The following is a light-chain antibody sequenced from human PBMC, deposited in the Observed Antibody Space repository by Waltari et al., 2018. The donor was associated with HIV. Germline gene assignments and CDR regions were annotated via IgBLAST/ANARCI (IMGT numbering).Light chain of an antibody. CDR2: NAS. CDR1: QSVSSD. J-gene: IGKJ1*01. Sequence: EILMTQSPATLSVPPGERVTLSCRARQSVSSDLAWYRQKPGQAPRLLIYNASTRATGLPARFSGSGSGTEFTLTISSLQSEDFAFYYCQQYNNWPPWTFGQGTKVEIK. CDR3: QQYNNWPPWT. V-gene: IGKV3-15*01.